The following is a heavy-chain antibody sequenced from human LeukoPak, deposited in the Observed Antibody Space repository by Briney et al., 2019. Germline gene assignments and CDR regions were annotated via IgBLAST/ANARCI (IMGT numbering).Heavy chain of an antibody. Sequence: SETLSLTCTVSGGSISSGGYYWSWIRQHPGKGLEWIGYIYYSGSTYYNPSLKSRVTISVDKSKNQFSLKLSSVTAADTAVYYCARGTDVNTDYGDSLEYNWFDPWGQGTLVTVSS. V-gene: IGHV4-31*03. D-gene: IGHD4-17*01. CDR3: ARGTDVNTDYGDSLEYNWFDP. CDR1: GGSISSGGYY. J-gene: IGHJ5*02. CDR2: IYYSGST.